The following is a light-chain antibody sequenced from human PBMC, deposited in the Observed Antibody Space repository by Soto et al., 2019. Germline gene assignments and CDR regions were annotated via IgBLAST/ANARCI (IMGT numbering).Light chain of an antibody. CDR2: EVS. CDR1: SSDVGGYNY. V-gene: IGLV2-14*01. Sequence: QSALTQPASVSGSPGQSITISCTGTSSDVGGYNYVSWYQQHPGKAPKLMIYEVSNRPSGVSNRFSGSKSGNTASLTISGLQAVYEADYYCSSYTSRSTLVFGTGTKLTVL. CDR3: SSYTSRSTLV. J-gene: IGLJ1*01.